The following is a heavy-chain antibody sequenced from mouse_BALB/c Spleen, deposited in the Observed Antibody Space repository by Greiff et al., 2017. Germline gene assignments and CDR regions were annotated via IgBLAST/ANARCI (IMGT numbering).Heavy chain of an antibody. D-gene: IGHD2-4*01. CDR2: ISSGSSTI. CDR3: ARSDDYDVWFAY. CDR1: GFTLSSFG. V-gene: IGHV5-17*02. J-gene: IGHJ3*01. Sequence: EVMLVESGGGLVQPGGSRKLSCAASGFTLSSFGMHWVRQAPEKGLEWVAYISSGSSTIYYADTVKGRFTISRDNPKNTLFLQMTSLRSEDTAMYYCARSDDYDVWFAYWGQGTLVTVSA.